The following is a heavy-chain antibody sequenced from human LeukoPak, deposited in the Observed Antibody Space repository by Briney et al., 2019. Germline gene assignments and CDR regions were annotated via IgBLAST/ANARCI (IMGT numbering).Heavy chain of an antibody. V-gene: IGHV1-8*01. CDR1: GYTFTSYD. CDR2: MNPNSGNT. J-gene: IGHJ6*03. CDR3: ARGRYGGYVGRFGYMDV. D-gene: IGHD5-12*01. Sequence: GASVKVSCKASGYTFTSYDINWVRQATGQGLEWMGWMNPNSGNTGYAQKFQGRVTMTRNTSISTAYMELSSLRSEDTAVYYCARGRYGGYVGRFGYMDVWGKGTTVTVSS.